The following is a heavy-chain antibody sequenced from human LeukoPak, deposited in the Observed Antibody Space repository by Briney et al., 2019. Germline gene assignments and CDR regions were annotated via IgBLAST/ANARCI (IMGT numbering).Heavy chain of an antibody. CDR2: ISSSGCTM. Sequence: GGSLRLSCAASGFTFSSYEMNWVRQAPGKGLEWVSYISSSGCTMYYADSVKGRFTISRDNAKNSLYLQMNSLRVEDTAVYYCVRDFDYWGQGTLVTVSS. V-gene: IGHV3-48*03. CDR3: VRDFDY. J-gene: IGHJ4*02. CDR1: GFTFSSYE.